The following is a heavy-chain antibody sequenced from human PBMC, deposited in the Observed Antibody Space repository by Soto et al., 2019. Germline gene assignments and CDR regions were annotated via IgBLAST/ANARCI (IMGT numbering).Heavy chain of an antibody. CDR2: IIPIFGTA. CDR1: GGTFSSYA. CDR3: ARTPWALDDDAFDI. Sequence: SVKVSCKASGGTFSSYAISWVRQAPGQGLEWMGGIIPIFGTANYAQKFQGRVTITADESTSTAYMELSSLRSEDTAVYYCARTPWALDDDAFDIWGQGTMVTVSS. D-gene: IGHD1-26*01. V-gene: IGHV1-69*13. J-gene: IGHJ3*02.